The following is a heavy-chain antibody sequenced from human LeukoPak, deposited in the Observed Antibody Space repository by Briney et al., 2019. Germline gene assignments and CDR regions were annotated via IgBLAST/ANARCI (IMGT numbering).Heavy chain of an antibody. V-gene: IGHV7-4-1*02. CDR1: GYTFASYA. J-gene: IGHJ3*02. Sequence: ASVKVSCKASGYTFASYAMNWVRQAPGQGLEWTGWINTNTGNPTYAQGFTGRFVFSLDTSVSTAYLQISSLKAEDTAVYYCARWPRATRDAFDIWGQGTMVTVSS. CDR2: INTNTGNP. CDR3: ARWPRATRDAFDI. D-gene: IGHD3-10*01.